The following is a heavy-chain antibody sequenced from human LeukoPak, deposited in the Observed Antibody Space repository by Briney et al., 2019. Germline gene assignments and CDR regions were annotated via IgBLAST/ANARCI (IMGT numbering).Heavy chain of an antibody. J-gene: IGHJ2*01. Sequence: SETLSLTCTVSGGSISSYYWSWIRQPPGKGPEWIGYIYYSGSTNYNPSLKSRVTISVDTSKNQFSLKLSSVTPEDTAVYYCARDGMAVAVGYFDLWGRGTLVTVSS. CDR2: IYYSGST. CDR1: GGSISSYY. D-gene: IGHD6-19*01. V-gene: IGHV4-59*12. CDR3: ARDGMAVAVGYFDL.